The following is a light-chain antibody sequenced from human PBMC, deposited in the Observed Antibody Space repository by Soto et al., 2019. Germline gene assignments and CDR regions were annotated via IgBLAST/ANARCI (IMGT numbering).Light chain of an antibody. V-gene: IGKV3D-20*02. CDR2: DAS. CDR3: QQRGNWPLT. CDR1: QSVSSSY. Sequence: EIVLTQSPGTLSLSPGERATLSCRASQSVSSSYLAWYQQKPGQAPRLLIYDASDRATGIPARFSGSGSGTDFTLTISSLEPEDFAVYYCQQRGNWPLTFGGGTKVDNK. J-gene: IGKJ4*01.